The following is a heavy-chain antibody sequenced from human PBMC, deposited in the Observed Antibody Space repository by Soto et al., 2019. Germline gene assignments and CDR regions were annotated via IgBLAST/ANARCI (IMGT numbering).Heavy chain of an antibody. CDR1: GGSITSGGSF. J-gene: IGHJ5*02. D-gene: IGHD2-15*01. CDR2: IGYSGAT. Sequence: TSDTLSLTCTVSGGSITSGGSFWSWIRQHPGKGPEWIAFIGYSGATSYNPSLASRVTISADTYKSQFSLNLRSVTAADTAVYYCARGGASSKWFAPWGQGTLVTVSS. CDR3: ARGGASSKWFAP. V-gene: IGHV4-31*03.